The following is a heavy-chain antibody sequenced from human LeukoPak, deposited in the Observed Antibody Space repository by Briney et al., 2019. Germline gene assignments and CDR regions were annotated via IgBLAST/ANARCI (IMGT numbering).Heavy chain of an antibody. V-gene: IGHV3-23*01. J-gene: IGHJ4*02. Sequence: GGSLRLSCAASGFTFSSYGMSWVRQAPGKGLEWVSAISGSGGSTYYADSVKGRFTISRDNSKNTLYLQMNSLRAEDTAVYYCAKDLLAAAGTGVPMTFDYWGQGTLVTVSS. D-gene: IGHD6-13*01. CDR2: ISGSGGST. CDR3: AKDLLAAAGTGVPMTFDY. CDR1: GFTFSSYG.